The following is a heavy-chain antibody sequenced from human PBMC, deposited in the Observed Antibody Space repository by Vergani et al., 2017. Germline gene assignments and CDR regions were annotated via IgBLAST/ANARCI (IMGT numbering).Heavy chain of an antibody. D-gene: IGHD6-13*01. V-gene: IGHV1-8*02. CDR3: ARVGISSWYGETYYMDV. J-gene: IGHJ6*03. CDR1: GYTFTSYD. CDR2: MNPNSGNT. Sequence: QVQLVQSGAEVKKPGASVKVSCKTSGYTFTSYDINWVRQATGQGLEWMGWMNPNSGNTGYAQKFQGRVTMTRNTSISTAYMELSSMRSEDTAVYYCARVGISSWYGETYYMDVWGKGTTVTVSS.